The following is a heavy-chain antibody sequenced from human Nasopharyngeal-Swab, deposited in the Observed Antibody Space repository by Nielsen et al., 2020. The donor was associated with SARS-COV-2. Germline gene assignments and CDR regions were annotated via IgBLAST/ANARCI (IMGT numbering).Heavy chain of an antibody. J-gene: IGHJ4*02. CDR1: GFTFTSYA. D-gene: IGHD2-15*01. Sequence: GGSLRLSCAASGFTFTSYAMNWVRQAPGKGLEWVSGISSSGDNAYYADSVKGRFTFSRDNSRNTLYLQMNSLKAEDTALYYCAKDAWGVVADYFNSWGQGTLVTVSS. CDR2: ISSSGDNA. V-gene: IGHV3-23*01. CDR3: AKDAWGVVADYFNS.